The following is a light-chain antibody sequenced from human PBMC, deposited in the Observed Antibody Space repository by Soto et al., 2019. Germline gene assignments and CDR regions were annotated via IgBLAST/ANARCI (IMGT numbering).Light chain of an antibody. Sequence: DIQMTQSPSSLSASVGDTVTITCRPSQFISNHLNWYQQKPGKAPKFLIYAASSFVNGVPSRFSGCRSGTDFTLTISSLQPEDFATYFCQQSYSMPYTFGQGTRLEIK. CDR2: AAS. V-gene: IGKV1-39*01. CDR3: QQSYSMPYT. CDR1: QFISNH. J-gene: IGKJ2*01.